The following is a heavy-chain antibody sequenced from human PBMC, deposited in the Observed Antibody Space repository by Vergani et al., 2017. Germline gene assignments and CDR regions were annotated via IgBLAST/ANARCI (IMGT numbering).Heavy chain of an antibody. V-gene: IGHV4-4*03. CDR3: ARGRSYYGSGSYLDY. CDR1: GGSIRSSNW. J-gene: IGHJ4*02. D-gene: IGHD3-10*01. Sequence: QVQLQESGPGLVKPPGTLSLTCAVSGGSIRSSNWWSWVRQPPGKGLEWIGEIYHSGSTNYNPSLKSRVTISVDKSKNQFSLKLSSVTAADTAVYYCARGRSYYGSGSYLDYWGQGTLVTVSS. CDR2: IYHSGST.